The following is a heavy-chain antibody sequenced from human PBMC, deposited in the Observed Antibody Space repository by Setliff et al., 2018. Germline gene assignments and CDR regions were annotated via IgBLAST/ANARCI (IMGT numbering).Heavy chain of an antibody. CDR3: ARDYDGRYFDP. CDR1: GFTFSRYW. J-gene: IGHJ5*02. CDR2: TNSDGSTA. Sequence: GGSLRLSCAASGFTFSRYWMSWVRQGPGKGPEWVARTNSDGSTASYADSVKGRFTISRDNARNTVYLQMNRLRGEDTAVYFCARDYDGRYFDPWGQGTLVTVSS. D-gene: IGHD6-19*01. V-gene: IGHV3-74*01.